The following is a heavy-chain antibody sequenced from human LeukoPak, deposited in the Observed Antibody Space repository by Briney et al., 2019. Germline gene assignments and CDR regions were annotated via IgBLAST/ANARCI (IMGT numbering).Heavy chain of an antibody. V-gene: IGHV3-53*01. CDR2: IYSGGGT. D-gene: IGHD2-15*01. CDR1: GFTVSVNY. CDR3: ARAQRIMMTHAFDL. J-gene: IGHJ3*01. Sequence: GGSLRLSCAASGFTVSVNYMSWVRKAPGKGLEWGSVIYSGGGTYYADSVKGRFTISRDSSKNTLYLQMNSLRAEDTAVYHCARAQRIMMTHAFDLWGQGTMVTVSS.